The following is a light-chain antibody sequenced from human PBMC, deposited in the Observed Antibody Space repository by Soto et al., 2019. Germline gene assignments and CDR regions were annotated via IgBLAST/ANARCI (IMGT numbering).Light chain of an antibody. CDR3: QQSGT. CDR1: QGIYNY. CDR2: AAS. V-gene: IGKV1-9*01. Sequence: DIQLTQSQSFLSASVGDRVTITCRASQGIYNYLAWYQQKPGKAPKLLIYAASTLQSGVPSRVSGSGSGTEFTLTISSLQPDDFATYYCQQSGTFGHGTKVDVK. J-gene: IGKJ1*01.